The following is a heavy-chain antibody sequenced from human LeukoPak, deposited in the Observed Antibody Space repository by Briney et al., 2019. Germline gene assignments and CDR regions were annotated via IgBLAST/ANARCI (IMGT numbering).Heavy chain of an antibody. V-gene: IGHV4-30-4*01. J-gene: IGHJ4*02. Sequence: KTSQTLSLTCTVSGGSISSGDYYWSWIRQPPGKGLEWIGYIYYSGSTYYNPSLKSRVTISVDTSKNQFSLKLSSVTAADTAVYYCARGHCSGGSCYYYWGQGTLVTVSS. D-gene: IGHD2-15*01. CDR3: ARGHCSGGSCYYY. CDR1: GGSISSGDYY. CDR2: IYYSGST.